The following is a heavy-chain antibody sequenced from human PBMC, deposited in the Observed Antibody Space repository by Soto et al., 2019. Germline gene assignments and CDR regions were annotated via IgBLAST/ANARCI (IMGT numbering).Heavy chain of an antibody. CDR1: GGSISSGDYY. Sequence: SEALSLTCTVSGGSISSGDYYWSWIRQPPGKGLEWIGYIYYSGSTYYNPSLKSRVTISVDTSKNPFSLKLSSVPAAATAVYSCVRGPARSSGYYNLFDYWGQGTLVTVSS. J-gene: IGHJ4*02. CDR2: IYYSGST. CDR3: VRGPARSSGYYNLFDY. V-gene: IGHV4-30-4*01. D-gene: IGHD3-22*01.